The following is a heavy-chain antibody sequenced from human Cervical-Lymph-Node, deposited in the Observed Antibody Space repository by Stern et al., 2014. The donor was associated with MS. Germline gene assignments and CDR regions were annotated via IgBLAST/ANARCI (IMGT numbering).Heavy chain of an antibody. V-gene: IGHV1-69*01. Sequence: QVQLVQSGAEVKKPGPSVTVSCKASGGTFSSYAISWVRQAPGQGLEWEGRIIPIFGTANYAQTFQGSVTTTADETSRNPYMRMRSLRSEDTAVYYCARGELKEGLVRGMDVWGQGTTVTVSS. J-gene: IGHJ6*02. CDR2: IIPIFGTA. D-gene: IGHD1-26*01. CDR3: ARGELKEGLVRGMDV. CDR1: GGTFSSYA.